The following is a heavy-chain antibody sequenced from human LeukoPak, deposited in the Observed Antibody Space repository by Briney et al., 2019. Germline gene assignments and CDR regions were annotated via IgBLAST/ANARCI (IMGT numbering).Heavy chain of an antibody. V-gene: IGHV7-4-1*02. CDR1: GYTFTSYA. Sequence: ASVKVSCKASGYTFTSYAMNWVRQAPGQGLEWMGWINTNTGNPTYAQGFTGRFVFSLDTSVSTAYLQISSLKAEDTAVYYCARSPFRSSGWDLLRPTDYYYYMDVWGKGTTVTVSS. J-gene: IGHJ6*03. D-gene: IGHD6-19*01. CDR3: ARSPFRSSGWDLLRPTDYYYYMDV. CDR2: INTNTGNP.